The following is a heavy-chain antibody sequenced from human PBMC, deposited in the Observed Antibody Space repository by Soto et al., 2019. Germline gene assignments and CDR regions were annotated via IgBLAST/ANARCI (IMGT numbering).Heavy chain of an antibody. Sequence: QVQLVQSGAEMKKPGSSVKVSCQSSGGTFNTYAMNGVRQAPGQGPEWMGDISPMFGAANYAPKFQGRVTITADECTGTSYMQLSSLTSEDTAVYFCAREVQVHAPAFVYGGHGTLVTVSS. D-gene: IGHD3-10*01. V-gene: IGHV1-69*19. J-gene: IGHJ4*01. CDR2: ISPMFGAA. CDR3: AREVQVHAPAFVY. CDR1: GGTFNTYA.